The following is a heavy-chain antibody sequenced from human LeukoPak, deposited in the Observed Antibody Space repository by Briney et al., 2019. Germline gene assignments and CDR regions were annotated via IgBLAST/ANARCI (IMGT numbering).Heavy chain of an antibody. CDR1: GYTLTELS. D-gene: IGHD2-15*01. J-gene: IGHJ6*02. CDR2: FDPEDGET. Sequence: ASVKVSCKVSGYTLTELSMHWVRQAPGKGLEWMGGFDPEDGETIYAQKFQGRVTMTEHTSTDTAYMELSSLRSEDTAVYYCATYCSGGSCYYEAGYYYGMDVWGQGTTVTVSS. CDR3: ATYCSGGSCYYEAGYYYGMDV. V-gene: IGHV1-24*01.